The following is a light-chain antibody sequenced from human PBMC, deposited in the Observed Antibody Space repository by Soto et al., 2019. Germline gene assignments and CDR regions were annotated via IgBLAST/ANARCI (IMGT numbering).Light chain of an antibody. CDR1: SSDVGGYNY. CDR2: EVS. CDR3: SSYTINRTYV. Sequence: ALTQPASVSGSPGQSITISCTGTSSDVGGYNYVSWYQQNPGKAPKLMIYEVSNRPSGVSNRFSGSKSGNMASLTISGLQAEDEADYYCSSYTINRTYVFGTGTKVTVL. V-gene: IGLV2-14*01. J-gene: IGLJ1*01.